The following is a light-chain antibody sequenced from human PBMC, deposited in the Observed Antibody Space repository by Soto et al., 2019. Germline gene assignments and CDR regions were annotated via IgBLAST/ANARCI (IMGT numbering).Light chain of an antibody. V-gene: IGKV3-20*01. Sequence: EIVLTQSPGTLSLSPGERASLSCRASQSVSNNYLAWYQQKPGQAPRLLIYGASNRATGIPDRFSGSGSGTDFTLTISSLQPEDFATYYCQQSYSTPYTFGQGTKVDNK. CDR1: QSVSNNY. CDR3: QQSYSTPYT. J-gene: IGKJ2*01. CDR2: GAS.